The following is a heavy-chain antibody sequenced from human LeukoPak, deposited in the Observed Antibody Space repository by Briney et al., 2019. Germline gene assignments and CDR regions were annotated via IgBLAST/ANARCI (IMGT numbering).Heavy chain of an antibody. CDR1: GFTFSDHY. J-gene: IGHJ3*02. D-gene: IGHD2-15*01. CDR3: ARVLCSGGTCLDAFDI. CDR2: IWYDGSNK. Sequence: GGSLRLSCAASGFTFSDHYMDWVRQAPGKGLEWVAVIWYDGSNKYYADSVKGRFTISRDNSKNTLYLQMNSLRAEDTAVYYCARVLCSGGTCLDAFDIWGQGTMVTVSS. V-gene: IGHV3-33*08.